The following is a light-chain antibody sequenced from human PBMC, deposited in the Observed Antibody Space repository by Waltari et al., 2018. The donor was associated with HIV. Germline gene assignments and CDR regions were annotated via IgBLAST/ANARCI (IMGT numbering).Light chain of an antibody. V-gene: IGLV2-8*01. CDR3: ASHAGSKDV. J-gene: IGLJ2*01. Sequence: QSALTQPPSASGSPGQSVPISCPGTSRDVGAYNYVSWFQQHPGKAPNLMIYDVTKRPSGVPDRFSGSKSGNTASLTVAGLQAEDEADYYCASHAGSKDVFGGGTRLTVL. CDR1: SRDVGAYNY. CDR2: DVT.